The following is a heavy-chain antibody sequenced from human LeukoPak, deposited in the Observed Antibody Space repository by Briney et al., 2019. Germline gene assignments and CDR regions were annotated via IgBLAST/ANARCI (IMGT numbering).Heavy chain of an antibody. D-gene: IGHD5-12*01. CDR2: ISSSSSTI. CDR3: AKESGYDFG. CDR1: GFTFSSYR. J-gene: IGHJ4*02. V-gene: IGHV3-48*04. Sequence: PGGSLRLSCAASGFTFSSYRISWVRQAPGKGLEWVSYISSSSSTIYYADSVKGRFTISRDNAKNTVFLQINRLRAEDTAVYYCAKESGYDFGGGQGTLVTVSS.